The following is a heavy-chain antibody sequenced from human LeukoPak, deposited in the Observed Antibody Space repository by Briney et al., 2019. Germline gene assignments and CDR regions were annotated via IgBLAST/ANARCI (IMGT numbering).Heavy chain of an antibody. CDR3: AGTLTMVRGVMGN. J-gene: IGHJ4*02. Sequence: PSETLSLTCTVSGDSISSFYWSWIRQPPGKGLEWIGYISYSGSTNYNPSLKSRVTISVDTSKNQFSLKLTSVTAADTAVYYCAGTLTMVRGVMGNWGQGTLVTVSS. D-gene: IGHD3-10*01. V-gene: IGHV4-59*01. CDR2: ISYSGST. CDR1: GDSISSFY.